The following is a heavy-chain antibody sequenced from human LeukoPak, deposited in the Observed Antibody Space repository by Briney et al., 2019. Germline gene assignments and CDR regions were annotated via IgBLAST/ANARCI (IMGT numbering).Heavy chain of an antibody. CDR3: ASGASGGVVAAFDY. D-gene: IGHD2-15*01. Sequence: PSGTLSLTCAVYGGSLSGYYWSWIRQPPGKGLEWMGEINHSGSTNYNPSPKSRVTISVDTSKNQFSLNLSSVTAADTAVYYCASGASGGVVAAFDYWGQGTLVTVSS. V-gene: IGHV4-34*01. CDR2: INHSGST. J-gene: IGHJ4*02. CDR1: GGSLSGYY.